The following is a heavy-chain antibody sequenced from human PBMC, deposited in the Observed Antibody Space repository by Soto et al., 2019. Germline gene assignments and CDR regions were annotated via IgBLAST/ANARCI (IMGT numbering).Heavy chain of an antibody. CDR2: FDPEDGET. D-gene: IGHD3-22*01. V-gene: IGHV1-24*01. CDR1: GYTLTELS. CDR3: ATATPYYDSSGYPDY. Sequence: ASVKVSCKVSGYTLTELSMHWVRQAPGKGLEWMGGFDPEDGETIYAQKFQGRVTMTEDTSTDTAYMELSSLRSEDTAVYYCATATPYYDSSGYPDYWGQGTLVTVSS. J-gene: IGHJ4*02.